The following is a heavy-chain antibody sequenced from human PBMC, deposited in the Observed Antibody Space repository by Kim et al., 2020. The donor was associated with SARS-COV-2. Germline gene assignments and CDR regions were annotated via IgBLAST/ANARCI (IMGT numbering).Heavy chain of an antibody. Sequence: SETLSLTCAVYGGSFSGYYWSWIRQPPGKGLEWIGEINHSGSTNYNPSLKSRVTISVDTSKNQFSLKLSSVTAADTAVYYCARGNKGYCSSTSCYRWFDPWGQGTLVTVSS. V-gene: IGHV4-34*01. D-gene: IGHD2-2*01. J-gene: IGHJ5*02. CDR3: ARGNKGYCSSTSCYRWFDP. CDR2: INHSGST. CDR1: GGSFSGYY.